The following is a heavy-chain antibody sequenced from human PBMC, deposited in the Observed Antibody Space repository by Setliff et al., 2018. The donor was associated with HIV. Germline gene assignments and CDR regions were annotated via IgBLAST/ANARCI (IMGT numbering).Heavy chain of an antibody. J-gene: IGHJ3*01. CDR1: GYIFTNQY. CDR2: ISPHNGNT. D-gene: IGHD1-1*01. CDR3: AKGYTWSVVGALDV. Sequence: GASVKVSCKASGYIFTNQYITWVRQAPGQGLEWMGWISPHNGNTKYGEKFQARVTMTADTSATAAYMELRGLTSDDTAMYYCAKGYTWSVVGALDVWGQGTRVTVSS. V-gene: IGHV1-18*01.